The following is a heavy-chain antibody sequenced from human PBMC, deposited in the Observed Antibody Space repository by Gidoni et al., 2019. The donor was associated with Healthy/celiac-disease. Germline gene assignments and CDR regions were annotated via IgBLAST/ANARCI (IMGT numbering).Heavy chain of an antibody. J-gene: IGHJ6*02. V-gene: IGHV3-66*01. CDR1: GFTVSSNY. D-gene: IGHD3-9*01. CDR3: AGDILTGYYPPGYYYGMDV. Sequence: EVQLVESGGGLVQPGGSLRLSCAASGFTVSSNYLSWVRQAPGKGLEWVSVIYSGGSTYYADSVKGRFTISRDNSKNTLYLQMNSLRAEDTAVYYCAGDILTGYYPPGYYYGMDVWGQGTTVTVSS. CDR2: IYSGGST.